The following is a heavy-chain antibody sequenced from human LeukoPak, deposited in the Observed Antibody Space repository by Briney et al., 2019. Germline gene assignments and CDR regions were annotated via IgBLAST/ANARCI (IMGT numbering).Heavy chain of an antibody. CDR1: GFTFSSYA. CDR3: ARGWNYGYYYYMDV. V-gene: IGHV3-64*01. J-gene: IGHJ6*03. CDR2: ISSNGGST. D-gene: IGHD1-7*01. Sequence: GGSLRLSCAASGFTFSSYAMHWVRQAPGKGLEYVSAISSNGGSTYYANSVKGRFTISRDNSKNTLYLQMGSLRAEDMAVYYCARGWNYGYYYYMDVWGKGTTVTVSS.